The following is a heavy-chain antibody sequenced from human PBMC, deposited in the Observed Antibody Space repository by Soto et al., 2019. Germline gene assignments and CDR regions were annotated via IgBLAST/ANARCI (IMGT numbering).Heavy chain of an antibody. D-gene: IGHD3-22*01. Sequence: EVQLLESGGGLVQPGGSLRLSCAASGFTFSSYAMNWVRQAPRKGLEWVSGISSSGRSTYYADSVKGRFTISRDNSKNTLYLQMNSLRAEDTAVYYCAKDKGSYYYDCSAYNYYFEYWGQGTLVTVSS. CDR1: GFTFSSYA. J-gene: IGHJ4*02. CDR2: ISSSGRST. CDR3: AKDKGSYYYDCSAYNYYFEY. V-gene: IGHV3-23*01.